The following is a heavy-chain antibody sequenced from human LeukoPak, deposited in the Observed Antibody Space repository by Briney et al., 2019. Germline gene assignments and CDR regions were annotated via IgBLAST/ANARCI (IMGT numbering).Heavy chain of an antibody. D-gene: IGHD2-2*01. CDR2: IYSGGST. CDR3: AKLEGYCSSTSCPWGFDY. Sequence: GGSLRLSCAASGFTVSSNYMSWVRQAPGKGLEWVSVIYSGGSTYYADSVKGRFTISRDNSKNTLYLQMNSLRAEDTAVYYCAKLEGYCSSTSCPWGFDYWGQGTLVTVSS. CDR1: GFTVSSNY. V-gene: IGHV3-53*01. J-gene: IGHJ4*02.